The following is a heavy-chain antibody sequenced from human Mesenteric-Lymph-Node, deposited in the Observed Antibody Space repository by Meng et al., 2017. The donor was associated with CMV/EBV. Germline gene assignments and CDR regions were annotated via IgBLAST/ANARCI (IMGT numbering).Heavy chain of an antibody. V-gene: IGHV3-30*14. Sequence: GESLKISCAASGFTFSSYAMHWVRQAPGKGLEWVAVISHDVSNKYYADSVKGRFTISRDNSKNTLYLQMNTLRTEDTAVYFCARGITVRYWYFDLWGRGTLVTVSS. J-gene: IGHJ2*01. CDR2: ISHDVSNK. CDR1: GFTFSSYA. D-gene: IGHD3-3*01. CDR3: ARGITVRYWYFDL.